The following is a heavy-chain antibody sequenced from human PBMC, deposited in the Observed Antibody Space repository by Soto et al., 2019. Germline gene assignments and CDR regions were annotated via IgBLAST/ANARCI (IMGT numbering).Heavy chain of an antibody. CDR2: IIPILGIA. CDR1: GGTFSSYT. CDR3: AASYYDILTQGYYYYGMDV. Sequence: QVQLVQSGAEVKKPGSSVKVSCKASGGTFSSYTISWVRQAPGQGLEWMGRIIPILGIANYAQKFQGRVTITADKSTSTAYMELSSLRSEDTAVYYCAASYYDILTQGYYYYGMDVWGQGTTVTVS. J-gene: IGHJ6*02. V-gene: IGHV1-69*02. D-gene: IGHD3-9*01.